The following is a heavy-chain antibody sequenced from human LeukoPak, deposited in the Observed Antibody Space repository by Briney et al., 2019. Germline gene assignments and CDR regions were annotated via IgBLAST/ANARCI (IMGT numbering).Heavy chain of an antibody. CDR1: GFTFSSYS. Sequence: GGSLRLSCAASGFTFSSYSMNWVRQAPGKGLEWVSSISASSSHINYADSVKGRFTISRDNAKNSLYLQMSSLRVEDTAVFYCGRAGYSYDWPYFDYWGQGTLVTVSS. J-gene: IGHJ4*02. V-gene: IGHV3-21*01. CDR3: GRAGYSYDWPYFDY. D-gene: IGHD5-18*01. CDR2: ISASSSHI.